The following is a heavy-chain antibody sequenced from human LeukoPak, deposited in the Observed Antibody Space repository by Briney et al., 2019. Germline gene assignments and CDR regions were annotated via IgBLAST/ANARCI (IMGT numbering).Heavy chain of an antibody. CDR2: INPNSGGT. J-gene: IGHJ4*02. V-gene: IGHV1-2*02. CDR1: GYTFTDYY. D-gene: IGHD3-9*01. CDR3: ARGELRYFDWFPILFDY. Sequence: ASVKVSCKASGYTFTDYYINWVRQAPGQGLEWMGWINPNSGGTNYAQKFQGRVTMTRDTSISTAYMELSRLRSDDTAVYYCARGELRYFDWFPILFDYWGQGTLVTVSS.